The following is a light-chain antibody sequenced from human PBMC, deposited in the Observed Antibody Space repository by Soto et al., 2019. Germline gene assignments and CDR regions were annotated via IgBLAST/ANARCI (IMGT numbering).Light chain of an antibody. CDR3: QQSYSTPPT. V-gene: IGKV1-39*01. CDR1: QSISSW. CDR2: TSS. Sequence: DIQITQSPSTLSATAGDRVTITCRASQSISSWLAWYQHIPGKAPNLLIFTSSSLQSGVPSRFSGSGSGTDFIFTISNLQPEDFATYFCQQSYSTPPTFGQGTKVDI. J-gene: IGKJ1*01.